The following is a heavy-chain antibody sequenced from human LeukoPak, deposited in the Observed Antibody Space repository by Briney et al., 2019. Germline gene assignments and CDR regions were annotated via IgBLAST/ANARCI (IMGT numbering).Heavy chain of an antibody. Sequence: ASVKVSCKASGYTFTGYYMHWVRQAPGQGLEWMGWINPNSGGTNYAQKFQGRVTMTRDTSISTAYMELSRLRSDDTAVYYCARDSPYSSGWYGWGFYFDYWGQGTLVTVSS. CDR3: ARDSPYSSGWYGWGFYFDY. D-gene: IGHD6-19*01. J-gene: IGHJ4*02. CDR2: INPNSGGT. CDR1: GYTFTGYY. V-gene: IGHV1-2*02.